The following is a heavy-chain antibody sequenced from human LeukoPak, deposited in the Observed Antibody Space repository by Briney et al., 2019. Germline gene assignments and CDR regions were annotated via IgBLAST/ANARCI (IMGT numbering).Heavy chain of an antibody. CDR2: ISHTGGT. CDR3: ARVPDITARPCDS. Sequence: PSETLSLTCAVYGGSFSGYYWTLIRQTPGKGLEWTGEISHTGGTNYNPPLKSRITISVDSSKQQFSLKMTSVTAADTGVYYCARVPDITARPCDSWGPGTLVIVSS. J-gene: IGHJ4*02. CDR1: GGSFSGYY. V-gene: IGHV4-34*01. D-gene: IGHD1-1*01.